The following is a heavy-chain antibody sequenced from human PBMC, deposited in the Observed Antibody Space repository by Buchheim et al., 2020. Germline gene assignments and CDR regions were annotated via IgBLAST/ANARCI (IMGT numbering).Heavy chain of an antibody. Sequence: EVQLVESGGGLVQPGGSLRLSCAASGFTFSSYEMNWVRQAPGKGLEWVSYISSSGSTIYYADSVKGRFTISRDNAKNSLYLQMNSLRAEDTAVYYCASSKGIAARDYYYYGMDVWGQGT. V-gene: IGHV3-48*03. D-gene: IGHD6-6*01. J-gene: IGHJ6*02. CDR1: GFTFSSYE. CDR3: ASSKGIAARDYYYYGMDV. CDR2: ISSSGSTI.